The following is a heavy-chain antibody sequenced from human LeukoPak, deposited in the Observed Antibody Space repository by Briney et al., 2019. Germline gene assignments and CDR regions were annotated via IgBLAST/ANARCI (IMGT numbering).Heavy chain of an antibody. J-gene: IGHJ4*02. CDR2: ISGIAPST. CDR3: AKALRPLVVITPSLFDY. D-gene: IGHD3-22*01. V-gene: IGHV3-23*01. Sequence: XPXKXGXWXXAISGIAPSTYSAASLKGRFTISRDNSKNPLYLQMNSLRAEDTTVYYCAKALRPLVVITPSLFDYWGQGTLVPVSS.